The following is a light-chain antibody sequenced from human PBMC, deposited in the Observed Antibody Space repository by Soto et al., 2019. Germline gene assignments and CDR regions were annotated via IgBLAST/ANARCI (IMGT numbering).Light chain of an antibody. CDR3: QRSNGY. J-gene: IGKJ4*01. CDR2: DAS. Sequence: TQMTQSPATLSASVGDRVTITCRASQSISKWLAWYQQKPGKAPKLLIYDASTLESGVPSRFSGSGSGTEFTLTISSLQPDDFATYYCQRSNGYFGGGTRVEVK. CDR1: QSISKW. V-gene: IGKV1-5*01.